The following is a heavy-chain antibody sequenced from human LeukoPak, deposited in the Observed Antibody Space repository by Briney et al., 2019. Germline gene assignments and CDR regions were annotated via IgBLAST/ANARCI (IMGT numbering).Heavy chain of an antibody. CDR1: GYTFTSYG. CDR3: ARSGIADIVVVVAAIMGDYYYGMDV. Sequence: ASVKVSCKASGYTFTSYGISWVRQAPGQGLEWMGWISAYNGNTNYAQKLQGRVTMTKDPSTSTAYMELRSLRSDDTAVYYCARSGIADIVVVVAAIMGDYYYGMDVWGQGTTVTVSS. D-gene: IGHD2-15*01. V-gene: IGHV1-18*01. J-gene: IGHJ6*02. CDR2: ISAYNGNT.